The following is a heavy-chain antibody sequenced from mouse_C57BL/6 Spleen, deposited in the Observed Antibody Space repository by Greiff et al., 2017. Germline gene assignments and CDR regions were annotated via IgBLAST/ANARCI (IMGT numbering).Heavy chain of an antibody. V-gene: IGHV1-18*01. D-gene: IGHD1-1*01. CDR2: INPNNGGT. Sequence: EVQGVESGPELVKPGASVKIPCKASGYTFTDYNMDWVKQSHGKSLEWIGDINPNNGGTIYNQKFKGKATLTVDKSSSTAYMGLRSLTSEDTAVYYWARFLLGSSSHFDYWGQGTTLTVSS. CDR3: ARFLLGSSSHFDY. CDR1: GYTFTDYN. J-gene: IGHJ2*01.